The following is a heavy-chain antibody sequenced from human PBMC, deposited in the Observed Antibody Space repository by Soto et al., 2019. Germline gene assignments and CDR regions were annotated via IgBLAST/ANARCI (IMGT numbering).Heavy chain of an antibody. CDR3: AMVDVYVTPSPQDV. D-gene: IGHD3-16*01. V-gene: IGHV1-18*01. CDR2: INTYNGNT. Sequence: QVQLVQSGAEVKNPGASVKVSCKASGYTFTRYGIGWARQAPGQGLEWMGWINTYNGNTNYAQNVQGRVTLTTDTSTSTAYMELRSLRSNDTAIYYCAMVDVYVTPSPQDVWGQGATCIVSS. CDR1: GYTFTRYG. J-gene: IGHJ6*02.